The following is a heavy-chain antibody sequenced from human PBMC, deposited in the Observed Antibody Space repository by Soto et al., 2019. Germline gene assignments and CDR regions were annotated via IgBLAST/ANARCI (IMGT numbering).Heavy chain of an antibody. CDR3: AKDHTGADAFDI. CDR1: GGSVRDGSYY. Sequence: SDPLCLTFTVSGGSVRDGSYYWAWLRQPPGKGLEWIGHIYHSGSTIYNPSLKSRVTISIDTSKSQFSLNLNSMTAADTAVYYCAKDHTGADAFDIWGQGIMVTVSS. J-gene: IGHJ3*02. V-gene: IGHV4-61*01. CDR2: IYHSGST. D-gene: IGHD7-27*01.